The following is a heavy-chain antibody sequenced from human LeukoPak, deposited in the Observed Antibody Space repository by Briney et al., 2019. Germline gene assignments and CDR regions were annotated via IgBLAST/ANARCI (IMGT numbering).Heavy chain of an antibody. CDR3: TAGISSTSADY. Sequence: ASVKVSCKASGYTFTSYYMHWVRQAPGQGLEWMGIINPSGGSTSYAQKFQGRVTMTRDMSTSTVYMELSSLRSEDTAVYYCTAGISSTSADYWGQGTLVTVSS. D-gene: IGHD2-2*01. CDR1: GYTFTSYY. V-gene: IGHV1-46*01. CDR2: INPSGGST. J-gene: IGHJ4*02.